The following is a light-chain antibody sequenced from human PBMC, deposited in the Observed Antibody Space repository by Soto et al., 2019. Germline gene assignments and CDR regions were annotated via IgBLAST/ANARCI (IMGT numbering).Light chain of an antibody. CDR3: QQLRSYPST. CDR1: QDISSY. Sequence: IKVNPSQSSLFASVRGRVTLTCRASQDISSYLAWYQQKPGKAPTLLIYAASTLQSGVPSRFSGSGFGTDFTLTIRSLQAEDFASYYCQQLRSYPSTVGGGTKVDIK. V-gene: IGKV1-9*01. J-gene: IGKJ4*01. CDR2: AAS.